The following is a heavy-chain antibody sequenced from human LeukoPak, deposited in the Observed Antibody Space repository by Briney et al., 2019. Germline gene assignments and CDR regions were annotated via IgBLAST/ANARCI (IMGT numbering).Heavy chain of an antibody. J-gene: IGHJ1*01. D-gene: IGHD2-2*02. V-gene: IGHV3-30*02. CDR3: KEARDCSSTSWDTAYIQE. CDR1: GFTFSSYG. CDR2: IRYDGSNK. Sequence: GGSLRLSCAASGFTFSSYGMHWVRQAPGKGLEWVAFIRYDGSNKYYADSVKGRFTISRDNSKNTLYLQMNSLRAEDTAVTDCKEARDCSSTSWDTAYIQEGRQGSLVTVSS.